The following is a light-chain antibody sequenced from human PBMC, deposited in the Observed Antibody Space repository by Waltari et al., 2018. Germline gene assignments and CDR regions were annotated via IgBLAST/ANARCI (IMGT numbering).Light chain of an antibody. CDR2: GKD. CDR1: SLRTSY. V-gene: IGLV3-19*01. J-gene: IGLJ2*01. CDR3: HSRNGRDNQVI. Sequence: SYELTQDPAASVALGQTVRITCQGDSLRTSYAGRYQGKPGQAPVLVMYGKDRRPSGIPDRISGYTSGITSSLTITGARAEDEADYYCHSRNGRDNQVIFGGGTKVTVL.